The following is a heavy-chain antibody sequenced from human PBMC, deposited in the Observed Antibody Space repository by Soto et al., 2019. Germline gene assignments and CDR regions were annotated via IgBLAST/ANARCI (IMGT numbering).Heavy chain of an antibody. Sequence: QVQLQESGPGLVKPSQTLSLTCTVSGGSISSGGYYWSWIRQHPGKGLEWIGYIYYSGSTYYNPSLKSRVTISVDTSKNQCSLKLSSVTAADTAVYYCARDSDDSSSWYGNYYYGMDVWGQGTTVTVSS. V-gene: IGHV4-31*03. J-gene: IGHJ6*02. CDR3: ARDSDDSSSWYGNYYYGMDV. CDR2: IYYSGST. D-gene: IGHD6-13*01. CDR1: GGSISSGGYY.